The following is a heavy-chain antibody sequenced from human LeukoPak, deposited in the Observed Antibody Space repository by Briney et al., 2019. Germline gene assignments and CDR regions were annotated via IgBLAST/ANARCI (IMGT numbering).Heavy chain of an antibody. D-gene: IGHD4-11*01. CDR2: IDGSSSRT. J-gene: IGHJ5*02. V-gene: IGHV3-11*03. Sequence: GGSLRLSCAASGFTFSGSDIHWVRQAPGKGLEWLSYIDGSSSRTNYADSVKGRFTISRDNVKNSLYLQMNSLRAEDTAVYFCARRGTDYCTPSSCHPNWFAPWGQGTQVTVSS. CDR3: ARRGTDYCTPSSCHPNWFAP. CDR1: GFTFSGSD.